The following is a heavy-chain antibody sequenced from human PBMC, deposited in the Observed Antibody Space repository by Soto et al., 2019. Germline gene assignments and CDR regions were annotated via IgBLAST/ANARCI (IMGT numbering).Heavy chain of an antibody. CDR1: GGSISSGGYY. Sequence: QVQLQESGPGLVKPSQTLSLTCTVSGGSISSGGYYWSWIRQHPGKALEWIGYIYYSGSTYYNPSLKSRVTITVDTSKNPFSLKLSSVTAADTAVYYCARGGLDYYYGMDVWGQGTTVTVSS. V-gene: IGHV4-31*03. CDR3: ARGGLDYYYGMDV. CDR2: IYYSGST. J-gene: IGHJ6*02. D-gene: IGHD6-19*01.